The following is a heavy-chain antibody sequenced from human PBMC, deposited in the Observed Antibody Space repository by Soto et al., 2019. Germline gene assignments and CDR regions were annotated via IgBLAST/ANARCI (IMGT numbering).Heavy chain of an antibody. D-gene: IGHD6-6*01. V-gene: IGHV4-39*01. J-gene: IGHJ5*02. CDR3: ARDQLSSSSNWFDP. CDR1: GGSISSSSYY. CDR2: IYYSGST. Sequence: QLQLQESGPGLVKPSETLSLTCTVSGGSISSSSYYWGWIRQPPGKGLEWIGSIYYSGSTYYNPSLKSRVTISVDTSKNQFSLKLSSVTAADTAVYYCARDQLSSSSNWFDPWGQGTLVTVSS.